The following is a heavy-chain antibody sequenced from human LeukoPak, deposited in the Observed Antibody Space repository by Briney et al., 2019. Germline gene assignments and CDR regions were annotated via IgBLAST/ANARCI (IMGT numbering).Heavy chain of an antibody. Sequence: SETLSLTCTVSGGSISSYYWGWIRRPPGQGLEWIGTIYYSGSTYYNPSLKSRVTISVDTSKNQFSLKLSSVTAADTAVYYCARYVLSVAGTSLWGQGTLVTVSS. J-gene: IGHJ4*02. D-gene: IGHD6-19*01. V-gene: IGHV4-39*01. CDR2: IYYSGST. CDR3: ARYVLSVAGTSL. CDR1: GGSISSYY.